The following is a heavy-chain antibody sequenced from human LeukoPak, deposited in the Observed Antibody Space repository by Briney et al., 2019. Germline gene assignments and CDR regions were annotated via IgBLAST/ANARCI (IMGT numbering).Heavy chain of an antibody. D-gene: IGHD5-24*01. J-gene: IGHJ5*02. Sequence: PSETLSLTCAVYGGSFSSYYWSWIRQPPGKGLEWIGYIYYSGSTNYNPSLKSRVTISVDTSKNQFSLKLSSVTAADTAVYYCARNGYMGYNWFDPWGQGTLVTVSS. CDR3: ARNGYMGYNWFDP. CDR1: GGSFSSYY. V-gene: IGHV4-59*08. CDR2: IYYSGST.